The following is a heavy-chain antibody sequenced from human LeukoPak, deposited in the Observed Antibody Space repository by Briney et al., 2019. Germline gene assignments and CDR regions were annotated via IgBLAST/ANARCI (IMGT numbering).Heavy chain of an antibody. J-gene: IGHJ2*01. CDR1: GFTFSSYS. V-gene: IGHV3-74*01. CDR3: AREDYNDNGWYFDL. CDR2: IKSDGSRT. Sequence: GGSLRLSCAASGFTFSSYSMTWVRQAPGKGLVWVARIKSDGSRTTYAGSVKGRFTISRDNAKNTLYLQMNSLRAEDTAVFYCAREDYNDNGWYFDLWGRGTLVTVSS. D-gene: IGHD3-22*01.